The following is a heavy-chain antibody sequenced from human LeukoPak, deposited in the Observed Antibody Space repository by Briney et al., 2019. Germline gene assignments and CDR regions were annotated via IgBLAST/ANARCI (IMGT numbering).Heavy chain of an antibody. CDR1: GASITGYY. CDR3: ARSNLGSYDQSGYYHY. Sequence: SETLSLTCTVSGASITGYYWNWVRQPAGRGLQWIGRLYTSGTTWYSPSLRSRVTMSVDTSKNQFSLQLSSVTAADTAVYYCARSNLGSYDQSGYYHYWGQGALVTVSS. D-gene: IGHD3-22*01. CDR2: LYTSGTT. J-gene: IGHJ4*02. V-gene: IGHV4-4*07.